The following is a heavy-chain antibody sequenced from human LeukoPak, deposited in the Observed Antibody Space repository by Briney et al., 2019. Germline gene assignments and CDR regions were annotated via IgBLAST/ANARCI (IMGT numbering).Heavy chain of an antibody. CDR3: ARGDIHSGSRYDY. CDR2: IYYSGST. Sequence: SETLSLTCAVYGGSSSGYYWSWIRQPPGRGLEWIGYIYYSGSTNYNPSLKSRVTISVDTSKNQFSLKLSSVTAADTAVYYCARGDIHSGSRYDYWGQGTLVTVSS. CDR1: GGSSSGYY. D-gene: IGHD3-10*01. J-gene: IGHJ4*02. V-gene: IGHV4-59*01.